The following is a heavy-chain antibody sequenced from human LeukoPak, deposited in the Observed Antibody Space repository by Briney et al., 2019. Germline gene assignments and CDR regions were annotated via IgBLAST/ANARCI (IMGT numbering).Heavy chain of an antibody. Sequence: GGSLRLSCAASGFTFSSYAMSWVRQAPGKGLEWVSAISGGGGSTYYADSVKGRFTISRDNSKNTLYLQMNSLRAEDTAVYYCAKTGYGDYFDYYYYGIDVWGQGTTVTVSS. V-gene: IGHV3-23*01. J-gene: IGHJ6*02. CDR3: AKTGYGDYFDYYYYGIDV. CDR2: ISGGGGST. D-gene: IGHD4-17*01. CDR1: GFTFSSYA.